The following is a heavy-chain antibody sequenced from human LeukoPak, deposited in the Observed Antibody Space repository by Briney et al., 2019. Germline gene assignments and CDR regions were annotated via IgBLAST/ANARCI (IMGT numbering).Heavy chain of an antibody. J-gene: IGHJ4*02. V-gene: IGHV3-64*03. CDR3: VRWVTGLDY. Sequence: GGSLRLSCSASGFTFSTYAMHWVRQAPGKGLEYVSAISSDGIRTYYADSVKGRFTISRDNSKNTVYVQMSSLRSEDTAVYYCVRWVTGLDYWGQAILVTVSS. CDR2: ISSDGIRT. CDR1: GFTFSTYA. D-gene: IGHD2-21*02.